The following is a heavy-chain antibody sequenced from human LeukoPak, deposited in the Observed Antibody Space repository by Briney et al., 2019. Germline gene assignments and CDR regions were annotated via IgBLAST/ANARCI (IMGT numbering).Heavy chain of an antibody. D-gene: IGHD3-10*01. Sequence: GSSVKVSCKASGGSFNDYAVSWVRQAPGQGLEWMGGIIPVYSISSYAQNFEDRVTLTADASTSSAYMELRSVTSDDTAVYYCASGEFHRDAEYFYYYYMDVWGTGTTVTVSS. J-gene: IGHJ6*03. CDR1: GGSFNDYA. CDR2: IIPVYSIS. V-gene: IGHV1-69*01. CDR3: ASGEFHRDAEYFYYYYMDV.